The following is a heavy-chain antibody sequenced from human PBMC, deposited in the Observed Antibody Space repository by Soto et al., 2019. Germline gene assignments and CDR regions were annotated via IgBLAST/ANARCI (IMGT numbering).Heavy chain of an antibody. Sequence: ASVKVSCKASGGTFSSYAISWVRQAPGQGLQWMGWISAYSGDTKYAQRFQDRLTVTTDPSTTTAYMELRSLRSDDTAVYYCARDGRAFSIFGETMDVWGQGTTVTVSS. V-gene: IGHV1-18*01. CDR3: ARDGRAFSIFGETMDV. CDR2: ISAYSGDT. D-gene: IGHD3-3*01. CDR1: GGTFSSYA. J-gene: IGHJ6*02.